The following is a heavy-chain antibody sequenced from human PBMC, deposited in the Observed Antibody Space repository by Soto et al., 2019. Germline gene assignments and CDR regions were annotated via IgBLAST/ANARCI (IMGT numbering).Heavy chain of an antibody. J-gene: IGHJ4*02. V-gene: IGHV4-39*01. CDR2: IYYSGST. Sequence: QLQLQESGPGLVKPSETLSLTCTVSGGSISSSSYYWGWIRQPPGKGLEWIGSIYYSGSTYYNPSLKSRVTIAVDTSKHQVSRKLSSVTAAYPAVYYCARILPHDDSSGYYVDYWGQGTLVTVSS. CDR1: GGSISSSSYY. CDR3: ARILPHDDSSGYYVDY. D-gene: IGHD3-22*01.